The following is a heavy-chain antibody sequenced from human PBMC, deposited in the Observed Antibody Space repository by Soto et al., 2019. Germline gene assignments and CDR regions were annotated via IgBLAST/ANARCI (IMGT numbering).Heavy chain of an antibody. D-gene: IGHD2-15*01. CDR1: CGSISSSSYY. J-gene: IGHJ5*02. CDR2: IYYSGST. Sequence: PSETLSLTCTVSCGSISSSSYYWGWIRQPPGKGLEWIGSIYYSGSTYYNPSLKSRVTISVDTSKNQFSLKLSSVTAADTAVYYCARPRGYPPYCSGGSCYHNWFDPWGQGTLVTVSS. V-gene: IGHV4-39*01. CDR3: ARPRGYPPYCSGGSCYHNWFDP.